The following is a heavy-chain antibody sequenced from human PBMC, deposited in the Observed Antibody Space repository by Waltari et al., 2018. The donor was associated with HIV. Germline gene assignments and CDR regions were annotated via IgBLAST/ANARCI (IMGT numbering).Heavy chain of an antibody. CDR1: GFRLSSSD. J-gene: IGHJ4*02. D-gene: IGHD3-22*01. V-gene: IGHV3-23*01. Sequence: VQLSEFVGGLVQPGESLRLSCAASGFRLSSSDLSWVRQAPGKGLEWVSSISGSGGSTYYADSVKGRLTISRDNSKNTLYLQMNSLRAEDTAIYYCTKYRYYDSSGSDYWGQGILVTVSS. CDR3: TKYRYYDSSGSDY. CDR2: ISGSGGST.